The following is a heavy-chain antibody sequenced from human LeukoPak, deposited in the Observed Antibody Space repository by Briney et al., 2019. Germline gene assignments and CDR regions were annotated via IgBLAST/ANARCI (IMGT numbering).Heavy chain of an antibody. Sequence: GGSLRLSCTASGFTLSRHAMHWVRQAPGKGLEWVASVNEDGTEKYSVDSVKGRFTISRDNAKNSLYLQMNSLRAEDTALYYCAKDYTAMVRGPDYWGQGTLVTVSS. J-gene: IGHJ4*02. D-gene: IGHD5-18*01. CDR1: GFTLSRHA. CDR3: AKDYTAMVRGPDY. CDR2: VNEDGTEK. V-gene: IGHV3-7*03.